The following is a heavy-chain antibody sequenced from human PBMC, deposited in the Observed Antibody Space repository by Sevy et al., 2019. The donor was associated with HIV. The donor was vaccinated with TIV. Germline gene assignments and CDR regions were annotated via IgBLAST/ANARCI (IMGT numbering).Heavy chain of an antibody. J-gene: IGHJ5*02. CDR2: INHSGST. CDR1: GGSFSGYY. CDR3: ARSPPIVVVPGAPSWFDP. Sequence: SETLSLTCAVHGGSFSGYYWNWIRQPPGKGLEWIGEINHSGSTNYDRYLKSRVTISVDTSKNQFSLKLSSVTAADTAVYYCARSPPIVVVPGAPSWFDPWGQGTLVTVSS. D-gene: IGHD2-2*01. V-gene: IGHV4-34*01.